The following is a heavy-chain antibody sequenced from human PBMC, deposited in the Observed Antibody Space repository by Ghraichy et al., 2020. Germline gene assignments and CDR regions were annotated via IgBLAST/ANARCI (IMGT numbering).Heavy chain of an antibody. CDR3: ARGRKSSQQLVPLPFDY. Sequence: SQTLSLTCAVYGGSFTSYYWSWIRQPPGKGLEWIGEINHWGSTTYNPSLKSRVTLSVDRSKDQFSLKLSSVTAADTAVFYCARGRKSSQQLVPLPFDYWAREPCSPSP. V-gene: IGHV4-34*01. CDR1: GGSFTSYY. J-gene: IGHJ4*02. CDR2: INHWGST. D-gene: IGHD6-13*01.